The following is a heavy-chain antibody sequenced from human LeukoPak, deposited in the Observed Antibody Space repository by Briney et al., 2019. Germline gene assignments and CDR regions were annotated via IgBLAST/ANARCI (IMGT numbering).Heavy chain of an antibody. CDR2: VYPADSDT. Sequence: GESLKISCKGSGYSFNSYWIGWVRQTPGKGLEWMGIVYPADSDTRYSPSFQGRVTISLDKSINTAYLQWSSLQSSDTAMYYCARLAQGLRIGARDIWGQGTLVIVSS. J-gene: IGHJ4*02. CDR3: ARLAQGLRIGARDI. V-gene: IGHV5-51*01. D-gene: IGHD2-21*02. CDR1: GYSFNSYW.